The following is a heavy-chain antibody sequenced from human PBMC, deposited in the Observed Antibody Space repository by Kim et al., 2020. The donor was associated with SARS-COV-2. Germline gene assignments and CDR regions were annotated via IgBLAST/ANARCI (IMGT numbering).Heavy chain of an antibody. V-gene: IGHV3-23*01. CDR1: GFTFSSYA. CDR2: ISGSGGST. Sequence: GGSLRLSCAASGFTFSSYAMSWVRQAPGKGLEWVSAISGSGGSTYYADSVKGRFTISRDNSKNTLYLQMNSLRAEDTAVYYCAKEGPQPLYYYDSSGYYPPYFDYWGQGTLVTVSS. CDR3: AKEGPQPLYYYDSSGYYPPYFDY. J-gene: IGHJ4*02. D-gene: IGHD3-22*01.